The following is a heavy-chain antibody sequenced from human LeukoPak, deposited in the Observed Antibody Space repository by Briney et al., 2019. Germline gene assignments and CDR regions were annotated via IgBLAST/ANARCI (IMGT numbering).Heavy chain of an antibody. CDR3: ARREDYCSGGNCYRSFDY. CDR2: IYYIGST. Sequence: SETLSLTCTVSGGSISSSSYYWGWIRQPPGKGLEWIGSIYYIGSTYYNPSLKSRVTISVDTSKNQFSLKLSSVTAADTAVYYCARREDYCSGGNCYRSFDYWGQGTLVTVSS. D-gene: IGHD2-15*01. V-gene: IGHV4-39*07. J-gene: IGHJ4*02. CDR1: GGSISSSSYY.